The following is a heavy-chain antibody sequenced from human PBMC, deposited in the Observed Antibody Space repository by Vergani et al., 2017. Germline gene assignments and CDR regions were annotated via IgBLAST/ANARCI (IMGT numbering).Heavy chain of an antibody. CDR2: ISWNRGSI. CDR1: GFTFDDYA. J-gene: IGHJ4*02. Sequence: EVQLVESGGGLVQPGRSLRLSCAASGFTFDDYAMHWVRQAPGKGLEWVSGISWNRGSIGYADSVKGRFTISRDNAKNSLYLQMNSLRAEDTALYYCAKGSPDFWSGYFDYWGQGTLVTVSS. CDR3: AKGSPDFWSGYFDY. V-gene: IGHV3-9*01. D-gene: IGHD3-3*01.